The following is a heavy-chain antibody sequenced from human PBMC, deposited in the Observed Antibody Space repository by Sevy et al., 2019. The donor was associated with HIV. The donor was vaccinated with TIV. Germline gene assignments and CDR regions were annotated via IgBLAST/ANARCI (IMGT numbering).Heavy chain of an antibody. CDR2: ISRSGGRT. Sequence: GGSLRLSCAASGFTFSIYAMSWVRQAPGKGLEWVASISRSGGRTHYADSVKGRVTISRDNSKSTLFLQMNSLRAEDTAVYYCAKVDVVVPVADYGLDVWGQGTTVTVSS. CDR1: GFTFSIYA. D-gene: IGHD2-2*01. V-gene: IGHV3-23*01. CDR3: AKVDVVVPVADYGLDV. J-gene: IGHJ6*02.